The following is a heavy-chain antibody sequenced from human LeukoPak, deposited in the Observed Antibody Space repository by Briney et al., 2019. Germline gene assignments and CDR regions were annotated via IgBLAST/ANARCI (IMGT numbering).Heavy chain of an antibody. J-gene: IGHJ4*02. D-gene: IGHD2-15*01. V-gene: IGHV1-69*06. Sequence: SVKVSCKASGGTFSSYAISWVRQAPGQGLEWMGGIIPIFGTANYAQKFQGRVTMTEDTSTDTAYMELTSLRSDDTAMYYCATDPVGYCSANGCYSVDYWGQGTLVTVSS. CDR3: ATDPVGYCSANGCYSVDY. CDR2: IIPIFGTA. CDR1: GGTFSSYA.